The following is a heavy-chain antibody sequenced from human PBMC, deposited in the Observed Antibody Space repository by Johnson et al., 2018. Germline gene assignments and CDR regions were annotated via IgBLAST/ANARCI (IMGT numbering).Heavy chain of an antibody. CDR1: GFTFSSYG. J-gene: IGHJ3*01. V-gene: IGHV3-30*18. D-gene: IGHD3-10*01. Sequence: VQLLESEGGVVQPGRSLRLSCAASGFTFSSYGMHWVRQAPGKGLEWVAFISFDGSNQYYADSVKGRFTISRDKSNSTLYLQMNSLRTEDTAVYYCAKGFLRDTFDVWGQGTPVTVSS. CDR3: AKGFLRDTFDV. CDR2: ISFDGSNQ.